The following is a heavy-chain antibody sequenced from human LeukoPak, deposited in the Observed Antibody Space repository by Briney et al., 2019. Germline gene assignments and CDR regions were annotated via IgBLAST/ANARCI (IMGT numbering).Heavy chain of an antibody. D-gene: IGHD3-16*01. J-gene: IGHJ3*02. Sequence: SETLSLTCTVSGGSISSYYWSWIRQSPGKELEWIGYIFYSGSTNYNPSLKSRVTISVDTSKNRFSLSLTSVIAADTAVYYCARMGHDAFDIWGQGTMVSVSS. CDR1: GGSISSYY. CDR3: ARMGHDAFDI. CDR2: IFYSGST. V-gene: IGHV4-59*01.